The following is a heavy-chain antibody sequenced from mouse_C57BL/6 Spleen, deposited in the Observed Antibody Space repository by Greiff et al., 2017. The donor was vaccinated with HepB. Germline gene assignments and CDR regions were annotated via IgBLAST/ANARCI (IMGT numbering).Heavy chain of an antibody. J-gene: IGHJ4*01. CDR2: ISSGSSTI. CDR1: GFTFSDYG. Sequence: DVMLVESGGGLVKPGGSLKLSCAASGFTFSDYGMHWVRQAPEKGLEWVAYISSGSSTIYYADTVKGRFTISRENAKNTLFLQMTSLRSEDTAMYYGAKHYYGSSDYAMDYWGQGTSVTVSS. D-gene: IGHD1-1*01. CDR3: AKHYYGSSDYAMDY. V-gene: IGHV5-17*01.